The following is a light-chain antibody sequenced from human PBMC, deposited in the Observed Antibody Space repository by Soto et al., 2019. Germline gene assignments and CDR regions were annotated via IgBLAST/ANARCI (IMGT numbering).Light chain of an antibody. CDR2: GAS. V-gene: IGKV3-15*01. J-gene: IGKJ1*01. CDR1: QSVSSN. Sequence: EIVMTQSPATLSVSPGERATLSCRARQSVSSNLACYQQKPGQAPRLLIYGASPRAHGIHARFRGSGSVTEFTRTISSLQSEDFAVYYCQQYNNLPPWTVGQGTRWIS. CDR3: QQYNNLPPWT.